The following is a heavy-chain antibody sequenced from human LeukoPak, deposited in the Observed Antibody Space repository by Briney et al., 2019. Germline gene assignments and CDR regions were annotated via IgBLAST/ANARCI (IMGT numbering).Heavy chain of an antibody. D-gene: IGHD4-17*01. V-gene: IGHV3-23*01. Sequence: GGSLRLSCAASGFTFRNYAMSWVRQAPGKGLEWVSAIGGRGDSTYYADSVKGRFTISRDNSKNMLYLQMNSLRAEDTAVYYCARVITVYNDYEEVAEYFQHWGRGTLVIVSS. CDR1: GFTFRNYA. J-gene: IGHJ1*01. CDR3: ARVITVYNDYEEVAEYFQH. CDR2: IGGRGDST.